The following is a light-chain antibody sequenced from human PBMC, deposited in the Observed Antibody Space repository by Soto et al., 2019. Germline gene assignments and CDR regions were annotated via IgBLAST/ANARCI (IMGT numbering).Light chain of an antibody. V-gene: IGKV1-5*01. CDR3: LQYNSYTPWT. CDR1: QGISDY. CDR2: DVS. J-gene: IGKJ1*01. Sequence: DIQMTQSPSTLSASAGDRVTITCRASQGISDYLAWYQQKPGKAPKLLIYDVSTLESGVSSRFSGSGSGTEFSLNISRLQPDDLGAYFCLQYNSYTPWTFGQGTKVEI.